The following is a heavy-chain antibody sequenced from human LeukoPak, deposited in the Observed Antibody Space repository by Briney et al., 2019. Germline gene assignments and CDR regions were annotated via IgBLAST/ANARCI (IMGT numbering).Heavy chain of an antibody. Sequence: SETLSLTCTVSGGSIISYYWSWIRQPAGKGLEWIGRIYTSGSTNYNPSLKSRVTMSADTSKNQLSLKLSPVTAADTAVYYCARGGLTGSDYWGQGTLVTVSS. V-gene: IGHV4-4*07. J-gene: IGHJ4*02. CDR3: ARGGLTGSDY. CDR2: IYTSGST. D-gene: IGHD7-27*01. CDR1: GGSIISYY.